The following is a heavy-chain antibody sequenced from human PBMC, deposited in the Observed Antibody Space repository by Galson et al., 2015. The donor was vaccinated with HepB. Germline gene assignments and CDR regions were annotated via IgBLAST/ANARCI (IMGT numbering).Heavy chain of an antibody. CDR2: ISGSGGST. V-gene: IGHV3-23*01. D-gene: IGHD5-18*01. J-gene: IGHJ4*02. Sequence: SLRLSCAASGFTFSSYAMSWVRQAPGKGLEWVSAISGSGGSTYYADSVKGRFTVSRDNSKNTLYLQMNSLRAEDTAVYYCAKDESGYSYGYGHVGYWGQGTLVTVSS. CDR3: AKDESGYSYGYGHVGY. CDR1: GFTFSSYA.